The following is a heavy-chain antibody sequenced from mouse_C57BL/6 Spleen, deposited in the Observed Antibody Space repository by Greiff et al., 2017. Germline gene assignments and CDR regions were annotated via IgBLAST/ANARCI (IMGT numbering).Heavy chain of an antibody. Sequence: QVQLQQSGAELVKPGASVKLSCKASGYTFTSYWMHWVKQRPGRGLEWIGRIDPNSGGTRYNEKFKGKATLTVDKPSSTAYMQLSSLTSEDSAVYYCARWGAVVATRWYFEVWGTGTTVTVSS. CDR1: GYTFTSYW. CDR3: ARWGAVVATRWYFEV. V-gene: IGHV1-72*01. J-gene: IGHJ1*03. D-gene: IGHD1-1*01. CDR2: IDPNSGGT.